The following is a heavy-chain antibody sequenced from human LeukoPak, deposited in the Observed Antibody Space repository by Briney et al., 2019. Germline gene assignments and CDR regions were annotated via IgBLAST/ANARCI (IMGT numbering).Heavy chain of an antibody. CDR2: IIPIFGTA. D-gene: IGHD1-26*01. V-gene: IGHV1-69*05. CDR1: GGTFSSYA. Sequence: GASVKVSCKASGGTFSSYAISWVRQAPGQGLEWMGGIIPIFGTANYAQKLQGRVTMTTDTSTSTAYMELRSLRSDDTAVYYCARDFTSKAFNAELLSRIDPWGQGALVTVSS. CDR3: ARDFTSKAFNAELLSRIDP. J-gene: IGHJ5*02.